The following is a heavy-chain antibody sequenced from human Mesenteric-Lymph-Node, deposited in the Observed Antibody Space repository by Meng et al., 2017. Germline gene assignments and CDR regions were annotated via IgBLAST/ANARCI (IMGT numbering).Heavy chain of an antibody. CDR3: TRASVWFSGNY. J-gene: IGHJ4*02. CDR2: FHYSGST. V-gene: IGHV4-38-2*02. Sequence: SETLSLTCTVSSFSLNTDYYWGWIRQPPGKGLEWIGNFHYSGSTNYNPSLKSRVTISVDTSKNQFSLKLNSVTAADTAVYFCTRASVWFSGNYWGQGTLVT. CDR1: SFSLNTDYY. D-gene: IGHD3-10*01.